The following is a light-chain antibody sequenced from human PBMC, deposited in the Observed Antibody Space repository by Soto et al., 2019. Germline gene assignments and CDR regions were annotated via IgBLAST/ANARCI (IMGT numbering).Light chain of an antibody. CDR3: TSYISTGTYV. CDR1: SSDLGNYNY. Sequence: QSALTQSASVSGSPGQSITISCTGTSSDLGNYNYVSWYQQHPGKAPKLMIYDVSNRPSGVSDRFSGSKSGNTASLTISGLQAEDEADYYCTSYISTGTYVFGTGTKVTVL. V-gene: IGLV2-14*03. J-gene: IGLJ1*01. CDR2: DVS.